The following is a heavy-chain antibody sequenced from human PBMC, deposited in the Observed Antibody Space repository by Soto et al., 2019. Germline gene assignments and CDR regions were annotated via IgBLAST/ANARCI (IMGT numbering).Heavy chain of an antibody. J-gene: IGHJ4*02. CDR3: VVLPYVWGSYRYTGEDY. D-gene: IGHD3-16*02. CDR1: GGTFSSYA. CDR2: IIPIFGTA. Sequence: ASVKVSCKASGGTFSSYAISWVRQAPGQGLEWMGGIIPIFGTANYAQKFQGRVTITADESTSTAYMELSSLRSEDTAVYYCVVLPYVWGSYRYTGEDYWGQGTLVTVSS. V-gene: IGHV1-69*13.